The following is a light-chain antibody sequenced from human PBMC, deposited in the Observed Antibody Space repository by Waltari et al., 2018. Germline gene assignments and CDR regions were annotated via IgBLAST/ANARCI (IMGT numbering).Light chain of an antibody. CDR3: QQRNTWPRT. CDR1: QSVGTS. V-gene: IGKV3-11*01. J-gene: IGKJ1*01. CDR2: DAS. Sequence: EIFLTQSPATLSVSAEERAALSCRASQSVGTSLAWYQHRAGQAPRLLIYDASKRAAGIPARFSGRGSGTDFTLVIDTLEPEDFAVYYCQQRNTWPRTFGQGTKVEI.